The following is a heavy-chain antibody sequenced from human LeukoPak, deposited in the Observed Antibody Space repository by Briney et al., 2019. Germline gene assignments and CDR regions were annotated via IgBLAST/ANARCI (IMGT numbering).Heavy chain of an antibody. J-gene: IGHJ1*01. V-gene: IGHV3-30*03. Sequence: GRSLRLSCAASGFTFSSYGMHWVRQAPGKGLEWVAVISYDGSNKYYADSVKGRFTISRDNSKNTLYLQMNSLRAEDTAVYYCARAGISSSAEYFQHWGQGTLVTVSS. D-gene: IGHD6-6*01. CDR3: ARAGISSSAEYFQH. CDR1: GFTFSSYG. CDR2: ISYDGSNK.